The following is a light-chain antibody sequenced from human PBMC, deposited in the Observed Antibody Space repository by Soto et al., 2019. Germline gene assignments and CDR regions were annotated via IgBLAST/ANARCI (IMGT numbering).Light chain of an antibody. CDR2: GNS. V-gene: IGLV1-40*01. Sequence: QSALTQPPSVSGAPGQRVTISCTGSSSNIGAGYDVHWYQQFPRTAPKLLIYGNSNRPSGVPDRFSGSKSGTSASLAITGLQAEDEADYYCQSYESSLSGYVFGTGTKVTVL. CDR1: SSNIGAGYD. J-gene: IGLJ1*01. CDR3: QSYESSLSGYV.